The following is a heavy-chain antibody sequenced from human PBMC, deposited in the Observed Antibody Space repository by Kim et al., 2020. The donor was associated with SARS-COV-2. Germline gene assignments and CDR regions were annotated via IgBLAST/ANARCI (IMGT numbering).Heavy chain of an antibody. CDR3: AREGTYYDFWSGYYNPYGMDV. CDR2: IIPIFGTA. J-gene: IGHJ6*02. V-gene: IGHV1-69*13. Sequence: SVKVSCKASGGTFSSYAISWVRQAPGQGLEWMGGIIPIFGTANYAQKFQGRVTITADESTSTAYMELSSLRSEDTPVYYCAREGTYYDFWSGYYNPYGMDVWGQGTTVTVSS. D-gene: IGHD3-3*01. CDR1: GGTFSSYA.